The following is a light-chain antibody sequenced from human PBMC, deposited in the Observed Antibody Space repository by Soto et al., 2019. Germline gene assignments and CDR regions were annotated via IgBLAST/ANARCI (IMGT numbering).Light chain of an antibody. CDR2: EVS. CDR1: SSDVGGYNY. CDR3: SSYTSSSTRV. V-gene: IGLV2-14*01. J-gene: IGLJ3*02. Sequence: QSALTQPASVSGSPGQSITISCTGTSSDVGGYNYVSWYQQHPGKAPKLMIYEVSNRPSGVSNRCSGSKSGNTASLTISGLQAEDEADYCCSSYTSSSTRVFGGGTKLTVL.